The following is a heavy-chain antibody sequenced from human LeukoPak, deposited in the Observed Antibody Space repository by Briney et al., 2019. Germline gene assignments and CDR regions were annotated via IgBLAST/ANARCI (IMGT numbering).Heavy chain of an antibody. CDR1: GFTFSDSY. CDR3: ARDLSAFLGGMDV. Sequence: GGSLRLSCVVSGFTFSDSYMSWIRQAPGKGLEWLSSITSDSTYTNYADSVKGRFTISRDNAKNSLYLQMNSLRTEDTAVYSCARDLSAFLGGMDVWGQGTTVTVSS. CDR2: ITSDSTYT. D-gene: IGHD3-3*02. V-gene: IGHV3-11*05. J-gene: IGHJ6*02.